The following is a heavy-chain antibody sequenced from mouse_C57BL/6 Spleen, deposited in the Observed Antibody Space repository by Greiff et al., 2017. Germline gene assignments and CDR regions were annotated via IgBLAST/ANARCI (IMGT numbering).Heavy chain of an antibody. Sequence: EVKLVESGGGLVKPGGSLKLSCAASGFTFSDYGMHWVRQAPEKGLEWVAYISSGSSPIYYADTVKGRFTISRDNAKNTLFLQMTSLRSEDTAMYYCARALYYYGSSLYFDYWGQGTTLTVSS. J-gene: IGHJ2*01. V-gene: IGHV5-17*01. D-gene: IGHD1-1*01. CDR3: ARALYYYGSSLYFDY. CDR2: ISSGSSPI. CDR1: GFTFSDYG.